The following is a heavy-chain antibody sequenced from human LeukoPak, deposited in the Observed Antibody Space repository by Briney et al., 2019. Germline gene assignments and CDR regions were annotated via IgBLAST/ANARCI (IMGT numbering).Heavy chain of an antibody. CDR3: AKQPVTAMAPIDY. D-gene: IGHD5-18*01. V-gene: IGHV4-39*01. Sequence: SETLSLTCAVSGASISGSSYYWGWIRQPPGKGLEWIGSIYYSGSTYYNPSLKSRVTISVDTSKNQFSLKLSSVTAADTAVYYCAKQPVTAMAPIDYWGQGTLVTVSS. CDR1: GASISGSSYY. J-gene: IGHJ4*02. CDR2: IYYSGST.